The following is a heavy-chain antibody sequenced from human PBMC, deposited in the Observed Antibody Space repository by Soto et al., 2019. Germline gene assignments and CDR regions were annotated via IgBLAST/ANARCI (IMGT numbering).Heavy chain of an antibody. CDR1: GFSVSNNY. V-gene: IGHV3-53*01. Sequence: EVQLVESGGGLIQPGGSLRLSCAVSGFSVSNNYMNWVRQAPGKGLEWVSVVHSGGSTYYADSVKGRFTVSRDNSKNTLYLQMKSLRVEDTAVYYCAIDLLGGEYPDYWGQGTLVTVSS. J-gene: IGHJ4*02. CDR2: VHSGGST. D-gene: IGHD4-17*01. CDR3: AIDLLGGEYPDY.